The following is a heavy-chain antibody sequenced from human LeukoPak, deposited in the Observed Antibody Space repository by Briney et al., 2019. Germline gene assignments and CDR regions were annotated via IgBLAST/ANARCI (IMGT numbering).Heavy chain of an antibody. V-gene: IGHV4-34*01. CDR3: ASYGLAVTDFDY. J-gene: IGHJ4*02. Sequence: SETLSLTCAVYSESFSGYYWGWIRQPPGKGLEWIGSIYYSGSTYYNPSLKSRVTISVDTSKNQFSLKLSSVTAADTAVYYCASYGLAVTDFDYWGQGTLVTVSS. CDR1: SESFSGYY. D-gene: IGHD4-17*01. CDR2: IYYSGST.